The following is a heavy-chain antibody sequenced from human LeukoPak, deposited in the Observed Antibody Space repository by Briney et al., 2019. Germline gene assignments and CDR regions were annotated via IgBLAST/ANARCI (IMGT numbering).Heavy chain of an antibody. J-gene: IGHJ6*03. CDR2: MNPNSGNT. V-gene: IGHV1-8*03. Sequence: ASVKVSCKASGYTFTSYDINWVRQATGQGLEWMGWMNPNSGNTGYAQKLQGRVTITRNTSISTAYMELSSLRSEDTAVYYCARGPFYYYYMDVWGKGTTVTVSS. CDR3: ARGPFYYYYMDV. CDR1: GYTFTSYD.